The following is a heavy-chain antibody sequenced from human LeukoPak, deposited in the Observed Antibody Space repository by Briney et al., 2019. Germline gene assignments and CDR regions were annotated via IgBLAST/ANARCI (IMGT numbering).Heavy chain of an antibody. CDR1: GGSISSGDYY. Sequence: SQTLSLTCTLSGGSISSGDYYWSSIRQPPGKGLEWIGYIYYSGSTYYNPSLKSRVTISVDTSKNQFSLKLSSVTAADTAVYYCQLSGYDPYYFDYWGQGTLVTVSS. D-gene: IGHD5-12*01. CDR2: IYYSGST. V-gene: IGHV4-30-4*01. J-gene: IGHJ4*02. CDR3: QLSGYDPYYFDY.